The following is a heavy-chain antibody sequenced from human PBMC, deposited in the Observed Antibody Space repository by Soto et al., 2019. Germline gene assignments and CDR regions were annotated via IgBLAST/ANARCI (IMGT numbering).Heavy chain of an antibody. J-gene: IGHJ4*02. D-gene: IGHD5-12*01. Sequence: ASVKVSCEACGGTFSSYTISWVRQAPGQGFEWMGRIIPILSTSHYAQKFQGRVTMTEDKSTSTAYMELSSLRSEDTAVYYCAREHAYSGYDGGYYFDYWGQGTLVTVSS. CDR1: GGTFSSYT. CDR2: IIPILSTS. CDR3: AREHAYSGYDGGYYFDY. V-gene: IGHV1-69*08.